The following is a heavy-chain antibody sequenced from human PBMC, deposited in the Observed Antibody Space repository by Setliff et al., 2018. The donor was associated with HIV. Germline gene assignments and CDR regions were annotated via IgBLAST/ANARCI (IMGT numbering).Heavy chain of an antibody. J-gene: IGHJ1*01. V-gene: IGHV1-2*02. Sequence: ASVKVSCKASGYTFTGYYMHWVRQAPGQGLEWMGWINPNSGGTTYAQKFQGRVTMTRDTSISTAYMEVSRLRSDDTAVYYCAREISGPTPPGVKGFHHWGQGTLVTVSS. CDR3: AREISGPTPPGVKGFHH. D-gene: IGHD3-3*01. CDR2: INPNSGGT. CDR1: GYTFTGYY.